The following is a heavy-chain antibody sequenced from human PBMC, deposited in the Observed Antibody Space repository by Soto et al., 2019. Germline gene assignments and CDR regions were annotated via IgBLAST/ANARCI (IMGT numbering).Heavy chain of an antibody. V-gene: IGHV1-46*01. Sequence: ASVKVSCKTSGFTFTKYYMHWVRQAPGQGLDWVGVINPSGRTTSYAQKFLGRVTMTRDASTATVHMELNSLRSEDTAVYSCARDLDVTTVTTSFDSWGQGTLVTVSS. CDR2: INPSGRTT. D-gene: IGHD4-17*01. CDR1: GFTFTKYY. J-gene: IGHJ5*01. CDR3: ARDLDVTTVTTSFDS.